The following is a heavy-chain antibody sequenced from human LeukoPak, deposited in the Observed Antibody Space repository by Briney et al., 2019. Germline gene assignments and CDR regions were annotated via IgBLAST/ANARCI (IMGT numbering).Heavy chain of an antibody. D-gene: IGHD1-26*01. J-gene: IGHJ4*02. CDR1: GGPISIYY. Sequence: PSDTLSLLCSLSGGPISIYYGMGMRQPAGRALEWIGCITTSGSTNYNPSLQSRVTMSVAKYKNQFSLKLRSATAADTAVYYCARVQVGVGVLDYWGQGTLVTVSS. CDR2: ITTSGST. CDR3: ARVQVGVGVLDY. V-gene: IGHV4-4*07.